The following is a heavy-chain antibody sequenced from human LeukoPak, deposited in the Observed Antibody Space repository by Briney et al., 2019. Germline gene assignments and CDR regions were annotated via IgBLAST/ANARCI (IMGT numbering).Heavy chain of an antibody. CDR2: INANSGTT. V-gene: IGHV3-23*01. D-gene: IGHD6-19*01. CDR1: GFAFSVYA. CDR3: AIEDYQSSGWTDAFDI. Sequence: PGGSLRLSCTASGFAFSVYAMSWLRQPPGKGLEWVSTINANSGTTSYAASVRGRFTISRDNSKNTLYLQINSLRPEDTAVYYCAIEDYQSSGWTDAFDIWGQGTWSPSLQ. J-gene: IGHJ3*02.